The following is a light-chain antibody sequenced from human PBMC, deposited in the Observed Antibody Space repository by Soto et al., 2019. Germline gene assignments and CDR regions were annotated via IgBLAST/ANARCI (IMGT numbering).Light chain of an antibody. V-gene: IGKV3-11*01. J-gene: IGKJ2*01. CDR3: QQRSNWPRT. CDR2: DAS. CDR1: QSVSSY. Sequence: EIVLTQSPATLSLSPGERVTLSCRASQSVSSYLAWYQQKPGQAPRLLIYDASNRATGIPARFSGSGSGTDFTLTISSLEPEDFAVYYCQQRSNWPRTFGQGTKPEIK.